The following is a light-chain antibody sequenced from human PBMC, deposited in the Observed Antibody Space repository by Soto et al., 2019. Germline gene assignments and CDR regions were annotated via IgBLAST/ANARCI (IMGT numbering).Light chain of an antibody. J-gene: IGKJ5*01. CDR3: QQYNNWPIT. CDR1: QSVSSN. V-gene: IGKV3-15*01. CDR2: GAS. Sequence: ILLTTSPATLALASGERATPSCRASQSVSSNLAWYQQKPGQAPRFLIYGASTRATGIPARFSGSGSGTEFTLTISSLQSEDFAVYYCQQYNNWPITFGQGTRLENK.